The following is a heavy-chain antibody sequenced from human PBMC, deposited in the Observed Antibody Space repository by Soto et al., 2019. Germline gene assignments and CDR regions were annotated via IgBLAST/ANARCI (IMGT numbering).Heavy chain of an antibody. CDR1: DASIRGYY. CDR2: FHYSGIS. D-gene: IGHD4-4*01. CDR3: ARGDSNWQYFDY. J-gene: IGHJ4*02. Sequence: SETLSVTCTVSDASIRGYYWSWIRQPPGKGLEWIGYFHYSGISNYNSSLKSRVTMSLDTSKNQFSLKLSSVSAADTAIYYCARGDSNWQYFDYWGQRALVTASS. V-gene: IGHV4-59*01.